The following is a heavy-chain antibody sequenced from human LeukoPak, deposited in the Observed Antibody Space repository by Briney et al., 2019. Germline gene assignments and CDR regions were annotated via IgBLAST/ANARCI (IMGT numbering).Heavy chain of an antibody. V-gene: IGHV4-34*01. CDR2: INHSGST. J-gene: IGHJ6*04. D-gene: IGHD3-3*01. CDR3: ARGPPLRFLEWSYYYYGMDV. Sequence: SETLSLTCAVYGGSFSGYYWSWIRQPPGKGLEWIGEINHSGSTNYNPSLKSRVTISVDTSKNQFSLKLSPVTAADTAVYYCARGPPLRFLEWSYYYYGMDVGGKGPTVTVS. CDR1: GGSFSGYY.